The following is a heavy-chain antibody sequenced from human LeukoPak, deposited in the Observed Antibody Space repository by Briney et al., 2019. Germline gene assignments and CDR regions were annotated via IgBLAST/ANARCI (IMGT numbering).Heavy chain of an antibody. CDR2: INPNSGGT. J-gene: IGHJ4*02. CDR1: GYTFTGYY. D-gene: IGHD3-22*01. CDR3: ATDPKTYYYDSSGYL. Sequence: ASVKVSCKASGYTFTGYYMHWVRQAPGQGLEWMGWINPNSGGTNYAQKFQGRVTMTRDTSISTAYMELSRLRSEDTAVYYCATDPKTYYYDSSGYLWGQGTLVTVSS. V-gene: IGHV1-2*02.